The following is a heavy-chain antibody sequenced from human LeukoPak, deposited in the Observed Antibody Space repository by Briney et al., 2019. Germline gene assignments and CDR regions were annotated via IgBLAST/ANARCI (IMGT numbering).Heavy chain of an antibody. Sequence: PGGSLRLSCAASGFTFSSYEMNWVRQAPGKGLEWVSYISSGSTIYDADSVKGRFTISRDNAKNSVYLQMNSLRAEDTAVYYCARESIAVAGAPFDHWGQGTLVTVSS. V-gene: IGHV3-48*03. CDR2: ISSGSTI. CDR1: GFTFSSYE. D-gene: IGHD6-19*01. J-gene: IGHJ4*02. CDR3: ARESIAVAGAPFDH.